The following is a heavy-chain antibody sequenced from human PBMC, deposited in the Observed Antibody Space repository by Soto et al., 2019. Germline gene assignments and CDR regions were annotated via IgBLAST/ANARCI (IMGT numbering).Heavy chain of an antibody. CDR2: ISGSGGST. D-gene: IGHD2-15*01. CDR3: AKDSPVGVPLLRDLHD. V-gene: IGHV3-23*01. CDR1: GFTFSNYG. Sequence: GGSLRLSCAASGFTFSNYGMSWFRQAPGKGLEWVSVISGSGGSTYYADSVKGRFTLSRDNSKNTVYLQMNSLRAEDTAVYYCAKDSPVGVPLLRDLHDWGQGTLVTVSS. J-gene: IGHJ1*01.